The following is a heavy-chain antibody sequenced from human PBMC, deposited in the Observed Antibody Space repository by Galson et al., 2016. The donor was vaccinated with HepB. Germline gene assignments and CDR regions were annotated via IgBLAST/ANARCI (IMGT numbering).Heavy chain of an antibody. CDR2: INRSGGT. D-gene: IGHD3-3*01. V-gene: IGHV3-53*01. Sequence: SLRLSCTASGFTVSSYYMSWVRQAPGKGLELVSVINRSGGTYYADPEKGRFTTFSDNSKNTLYHQMNSMRAEHTAAYYCATSHGVRRPHTSFRSGYYAKYYFEYRGQGTLVTGSS. CDR1: GFTVSSYY. CDR3: ATSHGVRRPHTSFRSGYYAKYYFEY. J-gene: IGHJ4*02.